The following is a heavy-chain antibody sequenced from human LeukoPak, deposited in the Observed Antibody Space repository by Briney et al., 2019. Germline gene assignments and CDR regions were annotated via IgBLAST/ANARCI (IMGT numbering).Heavy chain of an antibody. CDR3: ARQFWPLVI. D-gene: IGHD2-21*01. J-gene: IGHJ4*02. Sequence: GGPLRLSCVASGLTIGSRYMNWVRQAPGKGLEWVSVINSGGNTYYADSVKGRFTISRDNSKNTLYLQMNSLRAEDTAVYYCARQFWPLVIWGQGTLVTVSS. CDR2: INSGGNT. CDR1: GLTIGSRY. V-gene: IGHV3-53*01.